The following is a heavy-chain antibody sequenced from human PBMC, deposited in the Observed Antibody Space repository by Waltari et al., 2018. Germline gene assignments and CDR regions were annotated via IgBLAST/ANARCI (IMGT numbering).Heavy chain of an antibody. J-gene: IGHJ4*02. Sequence: QVQLVQSGAEVKKPGSSVQVSCKASGGTFSSYASSWVRQAPGQGLEWMGGIIPIFGTANYAQKFQGRVTITADESTSTAYMELSSLRSEDTAVYYCARERSTYYYGSGSYSTVLDYWGQGTLVTVSS. CDR2: IIPIFGTA. D-gene: IGHD3-10*01. V-gene: IGHV1-69*01. CDR1: GGTFSSYA. CDR3: ARERSTYYYGSGSYSTVLDY.